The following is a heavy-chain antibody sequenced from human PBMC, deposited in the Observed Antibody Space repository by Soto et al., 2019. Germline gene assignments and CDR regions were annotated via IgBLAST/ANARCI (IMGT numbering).Heavy chain of an antibody. CDR1: GFTFSSYA. CDR3: ATNDPPNIVVVVAARGARKAFDI. D-gene: IGHD2-15*01. J-gene: IGHJ3*02. CDR2: ISGSGGST. V-gene: IGHV3-23*01. Sequence: QPGWSLRLSCAASGFTFSSYARSWVRQAPGKGLEWVSAISGSGGSTYYADSVKGRFTISRDNSKNTLYLQMNSLRAEDTAVYYCATNDPPNIVVVVAARGARKAFDIWGQGTMVTVSS.